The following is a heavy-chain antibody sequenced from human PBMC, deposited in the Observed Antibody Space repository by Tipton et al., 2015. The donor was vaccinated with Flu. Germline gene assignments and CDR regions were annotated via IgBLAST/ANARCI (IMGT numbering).Heavy chain of an antibody. V-gene: IGHV4-34*01. CDR3: ARGSGYANAYLDF. CDR1: GGSFSGHY. D-gene: IGHD5-12*01. Sequence: GLVKPSQTLSLTCAVYGGSFSGHYWTWIRQPPGKGLEWIGEINHSGSTNYNPSLKSRVTISVDTSKNQFSLKVTSLTAADTAVYYCARGSGYANAYLDFWGRGTLVTVSS. J-gene: IGHJ4*02. CDR2: INHSGST.